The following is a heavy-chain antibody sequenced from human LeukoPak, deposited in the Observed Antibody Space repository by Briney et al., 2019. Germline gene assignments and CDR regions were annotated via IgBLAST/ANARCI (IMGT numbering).Heavy chain of an antibody. J-gene: IGHJ4*02. V-gene: IGHV4-39*01. Sequence: SETLSLTCTVSGGSISSSSYYWGWIRQPPGKGLEWIGSIYYSGSTYYNPSLKSRVTISVDTSKNQFSLKLSSVTAADTAVYYCARASVGHSIVAGDYFDYWGQGTLVTVSS. CDR2: IYYSGST. CDR3: ARASVGHSIVAGDYFDY. CDR1: GGSISSSSYY. D-gene: IGHD2-15*01.